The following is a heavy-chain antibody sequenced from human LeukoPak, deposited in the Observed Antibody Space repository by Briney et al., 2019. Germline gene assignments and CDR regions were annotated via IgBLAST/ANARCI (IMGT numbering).Heavy chain of an antibody. CDR2: IYHSGST. J-gene: IGHJ5*02. V-gene: IGHV4-38-2*02. D-gene: IGHD1-26*01. CDR3: ARVAYRGTYSWFDP. Sequence: SETLSLTCTVSGYSISSGYYWGWIRPPPGKGLEWIGSIYHSGSTYYNPSLKSRVTISVDTSKNQFSLKLSSVTAADTAVYYCARVAYRGTYSWFDPWGQGSLVTVSS. CDR1: GYSISSGYY.